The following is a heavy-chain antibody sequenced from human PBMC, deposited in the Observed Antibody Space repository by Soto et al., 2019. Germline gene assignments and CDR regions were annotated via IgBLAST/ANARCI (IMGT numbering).Heavy chain of an antibody. CDR1: GGSVSSGSYY. D-gene: IGHD4-17*01. CDR2: IYYSGST. CDR3: ARVAYGDRRYYYYGMDV. V-gene: IGHV4-61*01. Sequence: QVQLQESGPGLVKPSETLSLTCTVSGGSVSSGSYYWSWIRQPPGKGLEWIGYIYYSGSTNYNPSLKSRVTISVDTSKNPFSLKLSSVTAADTAVYYCARVAYGDRRYYYYGMDVWGQGTTVTVSS. J-gene: IGHJ6*02.